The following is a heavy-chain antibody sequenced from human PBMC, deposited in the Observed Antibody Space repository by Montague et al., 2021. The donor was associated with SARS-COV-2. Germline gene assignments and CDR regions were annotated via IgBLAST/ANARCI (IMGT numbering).Heavy chain of an antibody. V-gene: IGHV6-1*01. D-gene: IGHD2-2*01. CDR1: GDSVSSTSAA. CDR2: TYITSKWSS. CDR3: ARAYCSSTSCYPIDY. Sequence: CAISGDSVSSTSAAWNWIRQSPSRGLEWLGRTYITSKWSSEYALSVKSRLIISPDTSKNQFSLRLMSVTPDDTAVYYCARAYCSSTSCYPIDYWSQGTLVTVSS. J-gene: IGHJ4*02.